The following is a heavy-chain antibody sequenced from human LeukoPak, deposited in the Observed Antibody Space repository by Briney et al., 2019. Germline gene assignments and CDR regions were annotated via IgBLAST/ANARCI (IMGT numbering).Heavy chain of an antibody. J-gene: IGHJ4*02. D-gene: IGHD3/OR15-3a*01. CDR3: ARDEFGPLAF. CDR2: ITEDGPET. CDR1: GLTFINCR. Sequence: GGSLRLSFVVSGLTFINCRMTWGPQAPGRRLEWVGDITEDGPETTYVGSVTGRFTNSRDNAKNSLYLEMNSLMAEDTALYYCARDEFGPLAFWGRGTLVTVSS. V-gene: IGHV3-7*05.